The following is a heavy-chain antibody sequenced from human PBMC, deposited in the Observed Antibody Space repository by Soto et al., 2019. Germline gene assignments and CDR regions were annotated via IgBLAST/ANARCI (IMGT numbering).Heavy chain of an antibody. CDR3: AKAEVTVVTPYYFDY. V-gene: IGHV3-30*18. J-gene: IGHJ4*02. CDR1: GFTFSSCA. CDR2: ISYDGSNK. D-gene: IGHD2-21*02. Sequence: QVQLVESGGGVVQPGRSLRLSCAASGFTFSSCAMHWVRQAPGKGLEWVAVISYDGSNKYYADSVKGRFTISRDKSKNTLYLQMNSLRAEDTAVYYCAKAEVTVVTPYYFDYWGQGTLVTVSS.